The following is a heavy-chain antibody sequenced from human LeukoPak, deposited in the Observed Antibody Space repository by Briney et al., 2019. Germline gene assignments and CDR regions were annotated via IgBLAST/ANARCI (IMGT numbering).Heavy chain of an antibody. D-gene: IGHD5-24*01. J-gene: IGHJ3*02. V-gene: IGHV4-39*07. CDR1: GGSISSSHYY. CDR2: INHSGST. Sequence: SETLSLTCTVSGGSISSSHYYWGWIRQPPGKGLEWIGEINHSGSTNYNPSLKSRVTISVDTSKNQFSLKLSSVTAADTAVYYCARPTIALLAFDIWGQGTMVTVSS. CDR3: ARPTIALLAFDI.